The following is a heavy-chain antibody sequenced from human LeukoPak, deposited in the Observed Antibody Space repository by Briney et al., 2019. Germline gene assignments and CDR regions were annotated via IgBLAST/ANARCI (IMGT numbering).Heavy chain of an antibody. V-gene: IGHV1-69*01. CDR2: IIPIFGTA. D-gene: IGHD3-3*01. J-gene: IGHJ5*02. CDR1: GGTFSSYA. CDR3: ASRPFTIFGVVIRWFDP. Sequence: SVKVSCKASGGTFSSYAISWVRQAPGQGLEWMGGIIPIFGTANYAQKFQGRVTITADESTSTAYMELSSLRSEDTAVYYCASRPFTIFGVVIRWFDPWGQGTLVTVSS.